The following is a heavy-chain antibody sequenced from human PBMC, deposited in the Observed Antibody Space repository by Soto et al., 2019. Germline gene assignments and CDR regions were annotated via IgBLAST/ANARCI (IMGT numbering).Heavy chain of an antibody. CDR1: GGSIRSYY. Sequence: PSETLSLTCTVSGGSIRSYYWSWIRQPPGKGLEWIGYIYYSGSTNYNPSLKSRVTISVDTSKNQFSLKLSSVTAADTAVYYCARAAAGTRRYANWYFDLWGRGTLVTVSS. J-gene: IGHJ2*01. CDR3: ARAAAGTRRYANWYFDL. D-gene: IGHD6-19*01. V-gene: IGHV4-59*01. CDR2: IYYSGST.